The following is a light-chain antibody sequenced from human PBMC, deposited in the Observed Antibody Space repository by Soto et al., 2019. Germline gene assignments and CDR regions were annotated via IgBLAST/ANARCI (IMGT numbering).Light chain of an antibody. V-gene: IGLV2-14*01. CDR2: EVS. J-gene: IGLJ2*01. Sequence: QSVLTQPASVSGSPGQSITISCTGTSSDVCGYNYVSWYQQHPGKAPKLVISEVSYRPSGVSNRFSGSKSGNTASLSISGLQAEDEADYYCTSYTSSSTRLFGGGTKVTVL. CDR3: TSYTSSSTRL. CDR1: SSDVCGYNY.